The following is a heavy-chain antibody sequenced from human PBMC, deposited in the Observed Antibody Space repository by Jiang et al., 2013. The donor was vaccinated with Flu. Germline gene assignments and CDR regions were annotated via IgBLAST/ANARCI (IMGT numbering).Heavy chain of an antibody. Sequence: KPTQTLTLTCVFSGFSLRSDGMGVGWIRQPPGRALEWLALISWNDDEVYSPSLRNRLSITKDTSRNLVTLTMTAMDPVDTGTYYCARQCSLITHFLTASYGRHFDYWGPEAWVTVSS. V-gene: IGHV2-5*04. CDR1: GFSLRSDGMG. J-gene: IGHJ4*02. D-gene: IGHD3/OR15-3a*01. CDR2: ISWNDDE. CDR3: ARQCSLITHFLTASYGRHFDY.